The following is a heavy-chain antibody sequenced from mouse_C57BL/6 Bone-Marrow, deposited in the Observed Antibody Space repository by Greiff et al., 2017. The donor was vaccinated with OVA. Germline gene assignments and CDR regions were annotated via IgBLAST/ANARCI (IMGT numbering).Heavy chain of an antibody. CDR3: ARWMGFYYYGSSYWYFDV. D-gene: IGHD1-1*01. J-gene: IGHJ1*03. CDR1: GYTFTSYW. CDR2: INPSNGGT. V-gene: IGHV1-53*01. Sequence: QVQLKQPGTELVKPGASVKLSCKASGYTFTSYWMHWVKQRPGQGLEWIGNINPSNGGTNYNEKFKSKATLTVDKSSSTAYMQLSSLTSEDSAVYYCARWMGFYYYGSSYWYFDVWGTGTTVTVSS.